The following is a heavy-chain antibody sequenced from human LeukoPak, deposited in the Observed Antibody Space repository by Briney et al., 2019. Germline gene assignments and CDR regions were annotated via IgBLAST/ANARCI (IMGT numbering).Heavy chain of an antibody. J-gene: IGHJ3*02. Sequence: PSETLSLTCAVYGGSFSDYYWTWIRQPPGRGLEWIGEINHRGSTHYNPSLKSRVTISVDTSKKQFSLKLSSVTAADTAVYYCATYSTGFDIWGQGAVVTVSS. CDR3: ATYSTGFDI. CDR1: GGSFSDYY. V-gene: IGHV4-34*01. CDR2: INHRGST. D-gene: IGHD6-19*01.